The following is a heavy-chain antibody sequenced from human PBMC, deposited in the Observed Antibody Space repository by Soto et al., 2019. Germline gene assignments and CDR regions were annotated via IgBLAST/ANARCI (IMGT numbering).Heavy chain of an antibody. CDR3: AKAITVAGTGYFYFGMDV. D-gene: IGHD6-19*01. Sequence: LRLSCAASGFTFSSCAMSWVRQAPGKGLEWLSSISVSGSSTYYADSVKGRFTISRDNSKNTLHLQMNSLRAEDTAVYHCAKAITVAGTGYFYFGMDVWGQGATVTVSS. CDR1: GFTFSSCA. J-gene: IGHJ6*02. V-gene: IGHV3-23*01. CDR2: ISVSGSST.